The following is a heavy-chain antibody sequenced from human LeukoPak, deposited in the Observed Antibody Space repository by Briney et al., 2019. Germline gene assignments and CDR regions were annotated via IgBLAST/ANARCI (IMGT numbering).Heavy chain of an antibody. J-gene: IGHJ1*01. V-gene: IGHV1-69*04. D-gene: IGHD3-22*01. CDR3: ARETMVYYDSSGYSFQH. CDR1: GGTFSSYT. CDR2: IIPILGIA. Sequence: AASVKVSCKASGGTFSSYTISWVRQAPGQGLEWMGRIIPILGIANYAQKFQGRVTITADKSTSTAYMELSSLRSEDTAVYYCARETMVYYDSSGYSFQHWGQGTLVTVSS.